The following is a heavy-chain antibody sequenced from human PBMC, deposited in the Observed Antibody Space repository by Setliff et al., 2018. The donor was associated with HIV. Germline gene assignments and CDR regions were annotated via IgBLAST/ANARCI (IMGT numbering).Heavy chain of an antibody. V-gene: IGHV3-48*01. CDR3: VKGFPRRYLDSSGYYYFDY. Sequence: GSLRLSCAASGFTVSSHYMSWVRQAPGKGLEWVSYISSRSSTIYYAHSVRGRFTISRDNSKNTLYLQMNSLRAEDTAVYYCVKGFPRRYLDSSGYYYFDYWGLGTLVTVSS. J-gene: IGHJ4*02. D-gene: IGHD3-22*01. CDR1: GFTVSSHY. CDR2: ISSRSSTI.